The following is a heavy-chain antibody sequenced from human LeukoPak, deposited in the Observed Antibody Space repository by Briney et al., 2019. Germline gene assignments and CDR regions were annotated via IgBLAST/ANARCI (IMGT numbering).Heavy chain of an antibody. CDR2: ISSSSSYI. V-gene: IGHV3-21*01. CDR1: GFSFSSYS. CDR3: AKVSRPGGVARIDFDY. D-gene: IGHD5-12*01. J-gene: IGHJ4*02. Sequence: GGSLRLSCAASGFSFSSYSMNWVRQAPGKGLEWVSSISSSSSYIYYADSVKGRFTISRDNAKNSLYLQMNSLRAEDTAVYYCAKVSRPGGVARIDFDYWGQGTLVTVSS.